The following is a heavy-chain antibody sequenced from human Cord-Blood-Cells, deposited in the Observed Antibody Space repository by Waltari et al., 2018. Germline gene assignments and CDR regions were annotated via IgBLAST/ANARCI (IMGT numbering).Heavy chain of an antibody. CDR3: ARGYSSSSRYFDY. Sequence: QVQLQQWGAGLLKPSETLSLTCAASGGSFSGYYWRWIRQPPGKGLEWIGEINHSGSTNYHPSLKSRVTISVDTSKNQFSLKLSSVTAADTAVYYCARGYSSSSRYFDYWGQGTLVTVSS. CDR1: GGSFSGYY. D-gene: IGHD6-6*01. CDR2: INHSGST. J-gene: IGHJ4*02. V-gene: IGHV4-34*01.